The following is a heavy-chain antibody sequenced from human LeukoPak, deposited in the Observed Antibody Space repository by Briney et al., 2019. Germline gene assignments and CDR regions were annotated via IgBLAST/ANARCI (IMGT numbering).Heavy chain of an antibody. J-gene: IGHJ4*02. CDR2: ISWNSGSI. CDR3: VRADWEVGMGGGDY. D-gene: IGHD2-21*01. Sequence: GRSLRLSCAASGFTFDDYAMHWVRQAPGKGLEWVSGISWNSGSIGYADSVKGRFTISRDNAKNSLYLQMNSLRAEDTAVYYCVRADWEVGMGGGDYWGQGTLVTVSS. CDR1: GFTFDDYA. V-gene: IGHV3-9*01.